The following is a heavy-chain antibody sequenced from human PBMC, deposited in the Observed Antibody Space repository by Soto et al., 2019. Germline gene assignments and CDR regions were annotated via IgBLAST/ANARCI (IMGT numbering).Heavy chain of an antibody. CDR3: AKETAVGIAAPNYFDY. D-gene: IGHD6-13*01. V-gene: IGHV3-23*01. J-gene: IGHJ4*02. CDR1: GFTFSSYA. CDR2: ISGSGGST. Sequence: EVQLLESGGGLVQPGGSLRLSCAASGFTFSSYAMSWVRQAPGKGLEWVSAISGSGGSTYYADSVKGRFTVSRDNHKNPLSLPMNSLIAEDTAVYYCAKETAVGIAAPNYFDYWGQGTLVTVSS.